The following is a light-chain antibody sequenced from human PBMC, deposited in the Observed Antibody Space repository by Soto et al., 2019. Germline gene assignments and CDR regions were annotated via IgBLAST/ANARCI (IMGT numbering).Light chain of an antibody. V-gene: IGKV1-39*01. Sequence: IQMTQSPSSLSASVGDRVTITCRASQTINSYLNWYQQTPGKAPKLLIYAASSLQSGVPSRFSGSESGTDFTLTISSLQPEDFATYYCQQSYSTPRTFGQGTKVEIK. CDR2: AAS. CDR3: QQSYSTPRT. CDR1: QTINSY. J-gene: IGKJ1*01.